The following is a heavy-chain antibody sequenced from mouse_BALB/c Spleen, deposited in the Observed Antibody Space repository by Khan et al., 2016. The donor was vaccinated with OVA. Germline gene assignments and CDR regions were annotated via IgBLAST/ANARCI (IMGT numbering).Heavy chain of an antibody. D-gene: IGHD1-1*01. CDR1: GYSFTGYF. Sequence: VQLKQSGPELVKPGASVKISCKASGYSFTGYFMNWVKQSHGKSLEWIGRINPHIGETFYNQKFTGKATLTVDESSSTAHMELRSLASEDSAVYYGARSYRSDFDYWGQGTTLTVSS. J-gene: IGHJ2*01. CDR3: ARSYRSDFDY. V-gene: IGHV1-20*02. CDR2: INPHIGET.